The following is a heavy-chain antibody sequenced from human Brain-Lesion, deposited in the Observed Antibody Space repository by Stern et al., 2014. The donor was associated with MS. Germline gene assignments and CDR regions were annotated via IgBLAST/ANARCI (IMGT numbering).Heavy chain of an antibody. J-gene: IGHJ6*02. CDR2: LYYSGTT. CDR3: ARDHFTTSLDV. V-gene: IGHV4-31*03. CDR1: GGSISSDNYY. Sequence: QVQLEESGPGLVKPSQTLSLTCTVSGGSISSDNYYWTWIRQHPGQGLAWIGTLYYSGTTYYTPSLKSRVSITVDTSKNLFSLRLSSVTAADTAVYYCARDHFTTSLDVWGHGTTVTVS. D-gene: IGHD2-2*01.